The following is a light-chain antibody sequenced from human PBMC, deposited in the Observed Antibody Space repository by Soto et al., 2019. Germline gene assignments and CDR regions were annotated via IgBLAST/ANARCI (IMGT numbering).Light chain of an antibody. CDR1: QSVSST. Sequence: EIVRTKSPATMSVSPGERATLSCRASQSVSSTLAWYQQKPGQAPRLLMYEASTRATGIPARFSGSGSGTEFTLTISSLQSEDFAVYYCQQYYDWPITFGQGTRLDSK. J-gene: IGKJ5*01. CDR2: EAS. CDR3: QQYYDWPIT. V-gene: IGKV3-15*01.